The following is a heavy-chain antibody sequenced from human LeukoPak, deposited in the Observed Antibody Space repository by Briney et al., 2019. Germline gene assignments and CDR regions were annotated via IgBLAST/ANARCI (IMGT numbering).Heavy chain of an antibody. CDR3: ARDQEDCSGGTCYGLNDY. CDR2: ISSSGSTI. Sequence: GGSLRLSCAASGFTFSNYEMNWVRQAPGKGLEWVSYISSSGSTIYYADSVKGRFTISRDNAKNSLYLQMNSLRAEDTAVYYCARDQEDCSGGTCYGLNDYWGQGTLVTVSS. V-gene: IGHV3-48*03. J-gene: IGHJ4*02. D-gene: IGHD2-15*01. CDR1: GFTFSNYE.